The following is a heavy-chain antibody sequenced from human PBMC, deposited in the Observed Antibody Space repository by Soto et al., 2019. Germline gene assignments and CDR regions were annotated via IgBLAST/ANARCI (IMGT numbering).Heavy chain of an antibody. CDR1: GFTFSNAW. Sequence: EVQLVESGGGLVKPGGSLRLSCAASGFTFSNAWMNWVRQAPGKGLEWVGRIKSKTDGGTTDYAAHVKGRFTISRDDSKNTLYLQMHSLKTEDTAVYYCTTDDSDSSGYYYIAYFDCWGQGTLVTVSS. D-gene: IGHD3-22*01. J-gene: IGHJ4*02. CDR2: IKSKTDGGTT. V-gene: IGHV3-15*07. CDR3: TTDDSDSSGYYYIAYFDC.